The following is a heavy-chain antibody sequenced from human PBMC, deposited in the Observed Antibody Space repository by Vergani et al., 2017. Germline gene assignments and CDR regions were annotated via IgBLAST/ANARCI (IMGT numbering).Heavy chain of an antibody. CDR3: ARVGYREELYYSYYGMDV. Sequence: QVQLVQSGAEVKKPGSSVKVSCKASGGTFSSYAISWVRQAPGQGLEWMGGIIPIFGTANYAQKFQGRVTITADESTSTAYMELSSLRSEDTAVYYCARVGYREELYYSYYGMDVWGQGTTVTVSS. D-gene: IGHD3-10*01. CDR2: IIPIFGTA. J-gene: IGHJ6*02. V-gene: IGHV1-69*12. CDR1: GGTFSSYA.